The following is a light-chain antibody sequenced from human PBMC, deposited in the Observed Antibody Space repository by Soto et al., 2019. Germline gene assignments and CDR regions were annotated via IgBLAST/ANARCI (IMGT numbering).Light chain of an antibody. Sequence: QSVLTQPASVSGSPGQSITISCSGFSSDVGDYNYVSWYQQHAGKVPKLIIYEVTNRPVGVSNRFSGSKSGYTASLTISGLQTDDEADYYCSSYTSSTRLFGGGTQRTVL. CDR1: SSDVGDYNY. CDR3: SSYTSSTRL. CDR2: EVT. J-gene: IGLJ2*01. V-gene: IGLV2-14*01.